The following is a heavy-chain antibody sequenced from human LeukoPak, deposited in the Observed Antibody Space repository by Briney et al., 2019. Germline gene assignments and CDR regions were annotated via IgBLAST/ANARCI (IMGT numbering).Heavy chain of an antibody. CDR1: GFTFSDYY. CDR2: ISSSSSYT. Sequence: GGSLRLSCAASGFTFSDYYMSWIRQAPGKGLEWVSYISSSSSYTNYADSVKGRFTISGDNAKNSLYLQMNSLRAEDTAVYYCARDNDYDILTGYYRGGYHDYWGQGTLVTVSS. CDR3: ARDNDYDILTGYYRGGYHDY. V-gene: IGHV3-11*06. D-gene: IGHD3-9*01. J-gene: IGHJ4*02.